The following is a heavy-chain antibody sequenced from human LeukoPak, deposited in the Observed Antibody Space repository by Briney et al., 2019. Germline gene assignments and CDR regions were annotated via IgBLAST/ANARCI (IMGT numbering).Heavy chain of an antibody. Sequence: GGSLRLSCAASGFTFSSYSMNWVRQAPGKGLEWVSSISSSSSCIYYADSVKGRFTISRDNAKNSLYLQMNSLRAEDTAAYYCARDGYNYPSYFDYWGQGTLVTVSS. D-gene: IGHD5-24*01. J-gene: IGHJ4*02. CDR1: GFTFSSYS. CDR3: ARDGYNYPSYFDY. V-gene: IGHV3-21*01. CDR2: ISSSSSCI.